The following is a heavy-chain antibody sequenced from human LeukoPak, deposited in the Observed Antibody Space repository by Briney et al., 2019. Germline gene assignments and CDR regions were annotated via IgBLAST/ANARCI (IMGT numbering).Heavy chain of an antibody. Sequence: PGGSLRLSCAASGLTFSSYAMHWVRQAPGKGLEWVANIRQDGSEKYYVDSVKGRFTISRDNAKNSLYLQMNSLRAEDTAVYYCARDVVLMVYAPYYYYYGMDVWGQGTTVTVSS. V-gene: IGHV3-7*01. CDR3: ARDVVLMVYAPYYYYYGMDV. J-gene: IGHJ6*02. D-gene: IGHD2-8*01. CDR2: IRQDGSEK. CDR1: GLTFSSYA.